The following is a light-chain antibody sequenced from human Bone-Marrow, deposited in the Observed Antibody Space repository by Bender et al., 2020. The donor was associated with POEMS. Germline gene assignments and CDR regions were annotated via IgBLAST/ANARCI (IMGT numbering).Light chain of an antibody. CDR2: VNSDGSH. V-gene: IGLV4-69*01. Sequence: QLVLTQSPSASASLGASVKITCTLSSGHSNYAIAWHQQQPEKGPRYLMKVNSDGSHNRGDGIPDRFSGSSSGAERYLTISSLQSDDEADYYCQTWGTGIQVFGGGTKLSVL. J-gene: IGLJ3*02. CDR1: SGHSNYA. CDR3: QTWGTGIQV.